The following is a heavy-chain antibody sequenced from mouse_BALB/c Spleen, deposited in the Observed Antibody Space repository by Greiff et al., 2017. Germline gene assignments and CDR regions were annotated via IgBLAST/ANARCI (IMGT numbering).Heavy chain of an antibody. CDR3: ARHYYYGSSYVGFAY. CDR2: ISNGGGST. Sequence: EVQGVESGGGLVQPGGSLKLSCAASGFTFSSYTMSWVRQTPEKRLEWVAYISNGGGSTYYPDTVKGRFTISRDNAKNTLYLQMSSLKSEDTAMYYCARHYYYGSSYVGFAYWGQGTLVTVSA. D-gene: IGHD1-1*01. V-gene: IGHV5-12-2*01. J-gene: IGHJ3*01. CDR1: GFTFSSYT.